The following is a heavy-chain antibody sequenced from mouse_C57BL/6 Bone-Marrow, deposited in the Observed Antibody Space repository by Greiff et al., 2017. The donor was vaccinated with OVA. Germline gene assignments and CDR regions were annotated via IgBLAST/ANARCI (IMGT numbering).Heavy chain of an antibody. J-gene: IGHJ3*01. CDR1: GYTFTDYE. Sequence: QVHVQQSGAELVRPGASVTLSCKASGYTFTDYEMHWVKQTPVHGLEWIGAIDPETGGTAYNQKFKCKAILTADKSSSTAYMELRSLTSEDSAVYYCTRSDDGYYRYWFAYWGQGTRVTVSA. V-gene: IGHV1-15*01. D-gene: IGHD2-3*01. CDR3: TRSDDGYYRYWFAY. CDR2: IDPETGGT.